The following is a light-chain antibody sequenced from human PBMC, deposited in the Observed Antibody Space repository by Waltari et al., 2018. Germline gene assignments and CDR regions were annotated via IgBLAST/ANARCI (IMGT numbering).Light chain of an antibody. CDR1: QTITSNY. J-gene: IGKJ1*01. V-gene: IGKV3-20*01. Sequence: DIVLTQSPGTLSLSPAQRATLSCRASQTITSNYLAWYQHKPGQAPRRLIYGASSRATGIPDRFSGSGSGTDFTLTISRLEPTDSAVYYCQQYGSSPPWTFGQGTKVEIK. CDR2: GAS. CDR3: QQYGSSPPWT.